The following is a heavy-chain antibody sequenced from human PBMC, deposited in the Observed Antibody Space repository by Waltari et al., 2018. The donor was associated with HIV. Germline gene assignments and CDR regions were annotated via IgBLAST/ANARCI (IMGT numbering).Heavy chain of an antibody. CDR2: VNPDGSGT. CDR3: ATTTTTTYFS. V-gene: IGHV3-74*03. Sequence: EVQLVESGGGLVQPGESLRLSCGASGFTFRRTWMHWVRQAPGGGRVWVSRVNPDGSGTSYADSVKGRFTISRDNAKNTVYLQMNSLRAEDTAVYYCATTTTTTYFSWGQGTLVTVSS. D-gene: IGHD1-1*01. J-gene: IGHJ5*02. CDR1: GFTFRRTW.